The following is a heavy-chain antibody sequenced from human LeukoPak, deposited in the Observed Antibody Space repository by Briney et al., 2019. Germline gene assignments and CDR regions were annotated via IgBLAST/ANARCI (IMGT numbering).Heavy chain of an antibody. CDR2: NYYSGST. D-gene: IGHD1-26*01. CDR1: GGSISSSTYY. V-gene: IGHV4-39*01. J-gene: IGHJ3*02. Sequence: PSETLSLTCTVSGGSISSSTYYWGWIRQPPGKGLEWIGSNYYSGSTYYNPSLKSRVTISVDTSKNQFSLKLNSVTAADTAVYYCETPYSGGYHGLDIWGQGTMVTVSS. CDR3: ETPYSGGYHGLDI.